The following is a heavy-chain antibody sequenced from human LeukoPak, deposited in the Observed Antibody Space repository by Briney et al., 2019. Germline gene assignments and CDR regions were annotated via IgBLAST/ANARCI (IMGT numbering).Heavy chain of an antibody. J-gene: IGHJ4*02. D-gene: IGHD6-13*01. V-gene: IGHV3-21*01. CDR1: GFTFSRHN. CDR2: ISSSSIYI. Sequence: GGSLRLSCAGSGFTFSRHNMNRVRQAPGKGLEWVSSISSSSIYIYYADSVKGRFTISRDNARNSLYLQMNSLRAEDTAVYYCAREGIAAAGTMDWGQGTLVTVSS. CDR3: AREGIAAAGTMD.